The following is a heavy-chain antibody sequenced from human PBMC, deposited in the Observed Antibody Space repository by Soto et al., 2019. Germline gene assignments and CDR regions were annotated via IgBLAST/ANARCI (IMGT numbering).Heavy chain of an antibody. CDR2: LYDVDGS. Sequence: GRSXRLSCMASEFPCRTYTMKLFRPAPGKGLELVSALYDVDGSFYSDSVKARLTTYSESYKTNVYIKMNEMRPADTDVYYCETWHERDTDYDVSGQGTTV. CDR1: EFPCRTYT. V-gene: IGHV3-53*01. CDR3: ETWHERDTDYDV. D-gene: IGHD3-16*01. J-gene: IGHJ3*01.